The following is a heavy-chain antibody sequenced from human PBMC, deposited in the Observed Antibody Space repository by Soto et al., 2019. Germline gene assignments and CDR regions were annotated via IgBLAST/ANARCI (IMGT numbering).Heavy chain of an antibody. CDR3: ARGYTSGYPSNWFDP. D-gene: IGHD3-3*01. Sequence: QVQLVESGGGVVPPGRSLRLSCAASGFTFSSYGLHWVRQAPGKGLEWVAVISYDVSKQYYADSVKGRFTISRANSKNTLYLQMDSLRDEDKAVYYCARGYTSGYPSNWFDPWGQGTLVTVSS. J-gene: IGHJ5*02. V-gene: IGHV3-30*03. CDR2: ISYDVSKQ. CDR1: GFTFSSYG.